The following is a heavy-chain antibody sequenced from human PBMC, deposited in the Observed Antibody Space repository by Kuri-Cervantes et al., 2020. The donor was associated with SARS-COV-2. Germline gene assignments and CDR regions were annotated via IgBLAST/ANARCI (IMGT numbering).Heavy chain of an antibody. Sequence: ASVKVSCKASGYAFSDYSDYYMYWVRQAPGQGLEWMGWINPNSGGTNYAQNFQGWVTMTRDTPISTAYMELSRLRSNDTAVYYCARGMVRVIIQWYYYAMDVWGQGTTVTVSS. CDR1: GYAFSDYSDYY. V-gene: IGHV1-2*04. D-gene: IGHD3-10*01. J-gene: IGHJ6*02. CDR2: INPNSGGT. CDR3: ARGMVRVIIQWYYYAMDV.